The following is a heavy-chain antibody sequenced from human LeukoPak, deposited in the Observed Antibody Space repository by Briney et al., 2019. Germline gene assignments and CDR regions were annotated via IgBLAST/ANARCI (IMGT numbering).Heavy chain of an antibody. D-gene: IGHD6-13*01. V-gene: IGHV1-69*04. CDR1: GGTFSSYA. J-gene: IGHJ6*02. CDR3: ARVEGQHEYGMDV. CDR2: IIPILGIA. Sequence: SVKVSCKASGGTFSSYAISWVRQAHGQGLEWMGRIIPILGIANYAQKFQGRVTITADKSTSTAYMELSSLRSEDTAVYYCARVEGQHEYGMDVWGQGTTVTVSS.